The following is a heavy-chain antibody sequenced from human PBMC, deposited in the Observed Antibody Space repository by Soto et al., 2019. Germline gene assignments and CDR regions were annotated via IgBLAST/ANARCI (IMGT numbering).Heavy chain of an antibody. Sequence: PGESLKISCKGSGYSFTSYWISWVRQIPGKGLEWMGRIDPSDSYTNYSPSFQGHVTISADKSISTAYLQWSSLKASDTAMYYCARGAGISPSHYYYGMDVWGQGTTVTVSS. CDR1: GYSFTSYW. V-gene: IGHV5-10-1*01. CDR3: ARGAGISPSHYYYGMDV. CDR2: IDPSDSYT. J-gene: IGHJ6*02. D-gene: IGHD6-19*01.